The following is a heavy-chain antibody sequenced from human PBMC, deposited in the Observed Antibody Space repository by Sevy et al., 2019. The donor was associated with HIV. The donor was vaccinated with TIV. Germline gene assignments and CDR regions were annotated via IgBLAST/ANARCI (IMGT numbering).Heavy chain of an antibody. Sequence: ASVKVSCKASGYTFTSYYIHWVRQAPGQGLEWMGIINPSGGSTSYAQKFQGRVTMTRDKSTDTVYMELGSLTSEDTAVYYCARSIVVVTSIPGAERGGPSDYWGQGTLVTVSS. CDR3: ARSIVVVTSIPGAERGGPSDY. CDR2: INPSGGST. CDR1: GYTFTSYY. V-gene: IGHV1-46*01. J-gene: IGHJ4*02. D-gene: IGHD2-21*02.